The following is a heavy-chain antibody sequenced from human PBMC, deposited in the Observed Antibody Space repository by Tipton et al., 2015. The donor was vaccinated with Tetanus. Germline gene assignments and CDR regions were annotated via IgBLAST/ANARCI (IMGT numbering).Heavy chain of an antibody. CDR3: ARGRGLGPHEYLEH. D-gene: IGHD3/OR15-3a*01. CDR1: GYTFKHYG. V-gene: IGHV1-18*01. CDR2: ISPFNENV. J-gene: IGHJ5*02. Sequence: QLVQSGAEVKKPGASVKVSCKASGYTFKHYGVNWVRQAPGQGLEWMGWISPFNENVNYAEKFRGRLTMTTDRSTATVYMDLRSRKSDDTAIYYCARGRGLGPHEYLEHWGQGTLVTVS.